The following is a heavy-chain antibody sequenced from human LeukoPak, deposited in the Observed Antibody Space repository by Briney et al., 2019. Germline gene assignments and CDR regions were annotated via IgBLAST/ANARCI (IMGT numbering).Heavy chain of an antibody. CDR1: GFTVSSNY. CDR2: IYSGGTT. J-gene: IGHJ4*02. CDR3: AKGSGVITPLYFDY. D-gene: IGHD3-16*01. Sequence: GGSLRLSCAASGFTVSSNYMSWVRQAPGKGLEWVSVIYSGGTTNYADSVEGRFTISRDNSKNTLDLQMNSLRAEDTAVYYCAKGSGVITPLYFDYWGLGALVTVSS. V-gene: IGHV3-53*01.